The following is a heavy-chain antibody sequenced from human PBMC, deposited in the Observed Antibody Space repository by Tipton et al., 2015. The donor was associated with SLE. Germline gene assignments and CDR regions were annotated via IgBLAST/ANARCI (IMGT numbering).Heavy chain of an antibody. CDR3: ARNSVYTTMARRVDYGIDV. V-gene: IGHV4-59*01. Sequence: TLSLTCTVSGGSISSDYWTWIRQPPGKGLEWIGSIFYTGSTTYNPSLKSRLTMSVDTPKDQFSLKLTSVTAAYTAVYYCARNSVYTTMARRVDYGIDVWGQGTSVSFSS. CDR2: IFYTGST. D-gene: IGHD5-18*01. J-gene: IGHJ6*02. CDR1: GGSISSDY.